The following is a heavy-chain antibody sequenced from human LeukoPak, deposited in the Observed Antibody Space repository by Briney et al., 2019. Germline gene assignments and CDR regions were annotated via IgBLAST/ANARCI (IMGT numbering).Heavy chain of an antibody. V-gene: IGHV4-39*01. CDR1: GGSIISSNYY. CDR2: IYQSGSGSS. D-gene: IGHD3-3*01. CDR3: ASTLRFLPYRRFDY. Sequence: SETLSLTCSVSGGSIISSNYYWGWVRQPPGKGLEWIGSIYQSGSGSSYYNPSLKSRVTIFGDTSKNQFFLRLSSVTAADTAVYYCASTLRFLPYRRFDYWGQGTLVTVPS. J-gene: IGHJ4*02.